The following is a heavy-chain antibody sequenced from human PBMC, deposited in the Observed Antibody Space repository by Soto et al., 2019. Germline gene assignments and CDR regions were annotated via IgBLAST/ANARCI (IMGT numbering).Heavy chain of an antibody. CDR3: ASRYGSAIDY. D-gene: IGHD1-26*01. CDR1: GGTISSWY. J-gene: IGHJ4*02. V-gene: IGHV4-59*08. Sequence: QVQLQESGPGLVKPSETLSLTCTVSGGTISSWYWSWIRQPPGKGLEWIGYIYYSGSTNCNPSLXGRVXIXIDTPKNQFSLTLSSVTAADTAVYYCASRYGSAIDYWGQGTLVTVSS. CDR2: IYYSGST.